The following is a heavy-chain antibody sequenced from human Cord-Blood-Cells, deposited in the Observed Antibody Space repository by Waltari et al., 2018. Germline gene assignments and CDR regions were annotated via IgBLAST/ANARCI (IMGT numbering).Heavy chain of an antibody. J-gene: IGHJ4*02. CDR1: GGSFSGYY. CDR2: ISHSGST. D-gene: IGHD3-10*01. Sequence: QVQLQQWGAGLLKPSETLSLTCAVYGGSFSGYYWSWIRQPPGKGLEWIGEISHSGSTNYNPSLKSRVTISVDTSKNQFSLKLSSVTAADTAVYYCASYYGSGSYWDYWGQGTLVTVSS. V-gene: IGHV4-34*01. CDR3: ASYYGSGSYWDY.